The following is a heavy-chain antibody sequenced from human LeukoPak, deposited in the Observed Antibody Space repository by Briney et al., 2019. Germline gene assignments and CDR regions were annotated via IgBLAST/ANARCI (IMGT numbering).Heavy chain of an antibody. CDR3: ARGGGYCSY. CDR1: GGSFSGYY. J-gene: IGHJ4*02. CDR2: INHSGST. Sequence: PSETLSLTCAVYGGSFSGYYWSWIRQPPGKGLEWIGEINHSGSTNYNPSLKSRVTISVDTSKNQFSLKLNSVTAADTAVYYCARGGGYCSYWGQGTLVTVSS. V-gene: IGHV4-34*01. D-gene: IGHD2-15*01.